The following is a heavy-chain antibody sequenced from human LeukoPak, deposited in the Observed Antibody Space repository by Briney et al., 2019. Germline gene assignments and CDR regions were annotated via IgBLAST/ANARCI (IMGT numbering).Heavy chain of an antibody. Sequence: GGSLRLSCAASGFTFSSYWMSWVRQAPGKGLEWVANIKQDGSEKYYVDSVKGRFTISRDNAKNSLYLQMNSLRAEDTAVYYCARGQNPYYYYYMDVWGKGTTVTVSS. CDR3: ARGQNPYYYYYMDV. J-gene: IGHJ6*03. CDR1: GFTFSSYW. V-gene: IGHV3-7*02. CDR2: IKQDGSEK. D-gene: IGHD1-14*01.